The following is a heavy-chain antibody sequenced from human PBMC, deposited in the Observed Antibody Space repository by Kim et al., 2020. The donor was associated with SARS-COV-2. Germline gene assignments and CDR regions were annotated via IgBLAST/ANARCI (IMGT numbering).Heavy chain of an antibody. D-gene: IGHD6-6*01. CDR2: ISGDGGST. J-gene: IGHJ4*02. CDR1: GFTFDDYA. Sequence: GGSLRLSCAASGFTFDDYAMHWVRQAPGKGLEWVSLISGDGGSTYYADSVKGRFTISRDNSKNSLYLQMNSLRTEDTALYYCAKTAAARDRKIGAIFAYLGGHIDYWGQGTLVTVSS. V-gene: IGHV3-43*02. CDR3: AKTAAARDRKIGAIFAYLGGHIDY.